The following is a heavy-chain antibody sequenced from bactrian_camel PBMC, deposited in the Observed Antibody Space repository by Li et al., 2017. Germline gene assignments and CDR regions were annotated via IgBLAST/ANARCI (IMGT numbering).Heavy chain of an antibody. CDR1: GYLYSSTC. D-gene: IGHD3*01. V-gene: IGHV3S1*01. CDR2: LHSTGDGT. Sequence: VQLVESGGGSVQAGGSLTLSCATSGYLYSSTCIAWLRRAPGKEREGVAMLHSTGDGTYYVDSVKGRFTISKDRAKNTVYLQMNALKSEDTAMYTCARREKDTYSGYPRTCIFALRAGTNAVGQGTQVTVS. J-gene: IGHJ4*01.